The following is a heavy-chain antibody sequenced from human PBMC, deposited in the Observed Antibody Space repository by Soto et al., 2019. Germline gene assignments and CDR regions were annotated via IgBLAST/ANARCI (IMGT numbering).Heavy chain of an antibody. J-gene: IGHJ2*01. Sequence: QVQLVQSGAEVKKPGSSVKVSCKASGGTFSSYAISWVRQAPGQGLEWMGGIIPIFGTANYAQKFQGRVTITADESTSTAYMELSSLRSEDTAVYYCARGLSVYDFRSYWYFDLWGRGTLVTVSS. CDR2: IIPIFGTA. CDR1: GGTFSSYA. CDR3: ARGLSVYDFRSYWYFDL. V-gene: IGHV1-69*01. D-gene: IGHD5-12*01.